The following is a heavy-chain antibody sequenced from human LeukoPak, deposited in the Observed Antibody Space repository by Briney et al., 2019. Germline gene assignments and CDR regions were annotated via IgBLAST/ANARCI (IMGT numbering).Heavy chain of an antibody. D-gene: IGHD7-27*01. CDR2: INPNSGGT. Sequence: GASVNVSCKASGYTFTGYYMHWVRQAPGQGLEWMGWINPNSGGTNYAQKFQGRVTMTRDTSIRTAYMELSRLRSDDTAVYYCAGVPIYLGDYYYYMDVWGKGTTVTVSS. V-gene: IGHV1-2*02. CDR1: GYTFTGYY. J-gene: IGHJ6*03. CDR3: AGVPIYLGDYYYYMDV.